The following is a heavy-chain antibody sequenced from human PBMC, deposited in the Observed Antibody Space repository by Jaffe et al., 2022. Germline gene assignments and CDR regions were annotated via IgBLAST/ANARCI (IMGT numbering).Heavy chain of an antibody. D-gene: IGHD2-21*02. Sequence: QVQLVQSGAEVKKPGASVKVSCKASGYTFTGYYMHWVRQAPGQGLEWMGRINPNSGGTNYAQKFQGRVTMTRDTSISTAYMELSRLRSDDTAVYYCARGRLRGDYRTISDYWGQGTLVTVSS. V-gene: IGHV1-2*06. CDR3: ARGRLRGDYRTISDY. CDR1: GYTFTGYY. J-gene: IGHJ4*02. CDR2: INPNSGGT.